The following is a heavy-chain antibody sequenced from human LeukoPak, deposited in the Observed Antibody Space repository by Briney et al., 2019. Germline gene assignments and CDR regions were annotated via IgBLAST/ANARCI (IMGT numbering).Heavy chain of an antibody. CDR1: GGSISSSSYY. D-gene: IGHD1-26*01. Sequence: SETLSLTCTVTGGSISSSSYYWGWIRQPSGKGLEWIGSIYYSGSTYYSPSLKSRVTISVDTSKNQFSLKLSSVTAAHTAVYYCYRGSYGPDYWGQGTLVTVSS. CDR3: YRGSYGPDY. V-gene: IGHV4-39*07. J-gene: IGHJ4*02. CDR2: IYYSGST.